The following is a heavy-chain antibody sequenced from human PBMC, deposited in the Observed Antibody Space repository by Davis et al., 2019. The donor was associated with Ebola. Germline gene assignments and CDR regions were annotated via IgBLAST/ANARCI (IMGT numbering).Heavy chain of an antibody. J-gene: IGHJ5*02. D-gene: IGHD1-26*01. Sequence: MPSETLSLTCTVSGGSISSYYWSWIRQPPGKGLEWIGYIYYSGSTNYNPSLKSRVTISVDTSKNQFSLKLTSVTPADTAVYYWARGGQGVGAGRWLDPWGQGTLVTVSS. CDR1: GGSISSYY. V-gene: IGHV4-59*01. CDR3: ARGGQGVGAGRWLDP. CDR2: IYYSGST.